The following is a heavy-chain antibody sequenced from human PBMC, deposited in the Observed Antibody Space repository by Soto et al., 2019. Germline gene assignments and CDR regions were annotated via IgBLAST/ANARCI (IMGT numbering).Heavy chain of an antibody. J-gene: IGHJ5*02. CDR3: TRNPRSGTSVGWFDP. CDR2: ITSKAYGGTT. Sequence: GGSLRLSCTASGFTFGDYAMSWFRQAPGKGLEWVGFITSKAYGGTTEYAASVKGRFTISRDDSKSIAYLQMNSLKAEDTAVYYCTRNPRSGTSVGWFDPWGQGTLVTVS. V-gene: IGHV3-49*03. D-gene: IGHD2-2*01. CDR1: GFTFGDYA.